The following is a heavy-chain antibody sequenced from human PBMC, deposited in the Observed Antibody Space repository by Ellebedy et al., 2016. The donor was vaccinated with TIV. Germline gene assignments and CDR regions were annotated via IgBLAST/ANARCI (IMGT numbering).Heavy chain of an antibody. CDR1: GYTFTGYY. CDR3: TRVRGVITFDY. CDR2: IDPKSGDT. J-gene: IGHJ4*02. V-gene: IGHV1-2*02. Sequence: ASVKVSCKASGYTFTGYYMHWVRQAPGQGLEWMGWIDPKSGDTHYAQKFQARVTMTRDTSIGTAYMELTRLSFDDTAVYYCTRVRGVITFDYWGQGTLVTGSS. D-gene: IGHD3-10*01.